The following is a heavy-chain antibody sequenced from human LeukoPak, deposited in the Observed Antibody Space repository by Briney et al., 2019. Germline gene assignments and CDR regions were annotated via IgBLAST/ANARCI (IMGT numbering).Heavy chain of an antibody. CDR1: GYTLTSYV. D-gene: IGHD1-26*01. CDR2: MNPNSGKT. CDR3: ARVGIIVGADFDY. Sequence: ASVKVSCRASGYTLTSYVINWGRQPTGQGIGWLGWMNPNSGKTGYAQKFQGRVTMTRNTSISTAYMELSSLRSEDTAVYYCARVGIIVGADFDYWGQGTLVTVSS. V-gene: IGHV1-8*01. J-gene: IGHJ4*02.